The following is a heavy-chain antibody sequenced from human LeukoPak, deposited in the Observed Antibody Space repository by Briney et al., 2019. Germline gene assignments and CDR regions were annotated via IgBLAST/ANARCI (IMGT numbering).Heavy chain of an antibody. V-gene: IGHV3-33*08. CDR3: ARGRGIRPLVYYFDY. CDR2: IWYDGSNK. Sequence: GGPLRLSCAASGFTFSSYGMHWVRQAPGKGLEWVAVIWYDGSNKYYADSVKGRFTISRDNSKNTLYLQMNSLRADDTAVYYCARGRGIRPLVYYFDYWGQGTLVTVSS. CDR1: GFTFSSYG. J-gene: IGHJ4*02. D-gene: IGHD6-6*01.